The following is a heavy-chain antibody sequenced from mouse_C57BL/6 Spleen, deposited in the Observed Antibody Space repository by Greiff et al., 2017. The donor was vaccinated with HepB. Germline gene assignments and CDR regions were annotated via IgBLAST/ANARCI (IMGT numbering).Heavy chain of an antibody. D-gene: IGHD1-1*01. V-gene: IGHV5-16*01. CDR2: INYDSSST. J-gene: IGHJ1*03. Sequence: EVKVVESEGGLVQPGSSMKLSCTASGFTFSDYYMAWVRQVPEKGLEWVANINYDSSSTYYLDSLKSRVIISRDNAKNILYLQISSLKAEDTATYDCARAPTVVDWYFDFWGTGTTVTVSS. CDR1: GFTFSDYY. CDR3: ARAPTVVDWYFDF.